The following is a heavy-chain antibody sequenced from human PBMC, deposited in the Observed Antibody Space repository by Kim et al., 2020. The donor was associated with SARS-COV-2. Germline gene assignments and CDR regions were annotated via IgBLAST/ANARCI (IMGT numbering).Heavy chain of an antibody. J-gene: IGHJ4*02. CDR3: TTGGSSGYEIDY. Sequence: DYAATVKGRFTISRDDSKNTLYLQMNSLKTEDTAVYYCTTGGSSGYEIDYWGQGTLVTVSS. D-gene: IGHD3-22*01. V-gene: IGHV3-15*01.